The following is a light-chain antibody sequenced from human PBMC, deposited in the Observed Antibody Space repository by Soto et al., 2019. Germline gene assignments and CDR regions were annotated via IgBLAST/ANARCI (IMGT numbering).Light chain of an antibody. CDR1: ESVSKY. Sequence: EVVLTQSPATLSVSPGERAILSCRASESVSKYLAWYQQKPGQAPRLLIYEASARATGIPSRFSGSGSGTEFTLTINSLQSEDFAVYYCHQYNDWRTFGQGNRVEIK. CDR3: HQYNDWRT. J-gene: IGKJ1*01. CDR2: EAS. V-gene: IGKV3-15*01.